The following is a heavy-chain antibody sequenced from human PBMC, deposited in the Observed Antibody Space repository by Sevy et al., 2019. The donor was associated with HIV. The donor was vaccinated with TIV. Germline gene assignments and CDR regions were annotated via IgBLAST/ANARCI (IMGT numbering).Heavy chain of an antibody. J-gene: IGHJ3*02. CDR2: INHSGST. CDR1: GGSFSGYY. Sequence: SETLSLTCAVYGGSFSGYYWSWIRQPPGKGLEWIGEINHSGSTNYNPSLKSRVPISVDTSKNQFSLKLRSVTAADTAVYYCARDPRYDSSGRFDAFDIWGQGTMVTVSS. V-gene: IGHV4-34*01. CDR3: ARDPRYDSSGRFDAFDI. D-gene: IGHD3-22*01.